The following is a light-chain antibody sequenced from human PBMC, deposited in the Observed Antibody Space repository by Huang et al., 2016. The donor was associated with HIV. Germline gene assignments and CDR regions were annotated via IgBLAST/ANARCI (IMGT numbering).Light chain of an antibody. CDR2: WAS. V-gene: IGKV4-1*01. Sequence: DIVMTQSPDSLAVSLGEGATINCKSSRRLFFRTNSKNGLAWYQQSPGQPPKLLIYWASTRESGVPDRFSGSGSGTEFSLTISSRQAEDVAVYFCQQYYSSPYTFGQGTKLEIK. CDR1: RRLFFRTNSKNG. CDR3: QQYYSSPYT. J-gene: IGKJ2*01.